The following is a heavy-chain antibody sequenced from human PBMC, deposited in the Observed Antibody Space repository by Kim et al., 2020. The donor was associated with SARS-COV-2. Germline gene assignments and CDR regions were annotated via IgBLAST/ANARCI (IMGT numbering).Heavy chain of an antibody. J-gene: IGHJ4*02. Sequence: ISYADSAKGRFAISRDNAQKSLYLQMNSLGADDTAVYYCARGRGTYYFDYWGQGSLVIVSS. CDR2: I. V-gene: IGHV3-48*03. CDR3: ARGRGTYYFDY.